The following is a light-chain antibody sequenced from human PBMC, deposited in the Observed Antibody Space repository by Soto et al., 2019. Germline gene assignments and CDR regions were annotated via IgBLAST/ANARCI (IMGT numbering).Light chain of an antibody. CDR2: EDI. CDR1: RSDSL. J-gene: IGLJ7*01. Sequence: QSVLTQPASVSGSPGQSITISCTGARSDSLVSWYQQHPDKAPTVIIYEDIKRPSGVSSRFSGSRSGNTASLTISGLQDEDEADYYCCSYVDTVLFGGGTQLTVL. CDR3: CSYVDTVL. V-gene: IGLV2-23*01.